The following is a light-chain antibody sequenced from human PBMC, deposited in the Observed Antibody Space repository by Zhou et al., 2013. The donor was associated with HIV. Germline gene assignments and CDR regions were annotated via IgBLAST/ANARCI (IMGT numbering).Light chain of an antibody. CDR2: GAS. Sequence: DIQMTQSPSSLFASVGDRVTITCRANQGISNSLAWYQQKPGKAPKLLVYGASNLETGVPSRVSGSGSGTDYTLTINSLQPEDCATYYCQQYYSSPWTFGQGTRVEVK. J-gene: IGKJ1*01. CDR3: QQYYSSPWT. CDR1: QGISNS. V-gene: IGKV1-NL1*01.